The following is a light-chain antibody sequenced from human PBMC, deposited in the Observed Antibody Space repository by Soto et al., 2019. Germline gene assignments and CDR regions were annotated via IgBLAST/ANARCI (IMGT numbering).Light chain of an antibody. CDR3: QQSYNTPRT. J-gene: IGKJ2*01. CDR1: QGIRND. CDR2: AAS. V-gene: IGKV1-6*01. Sequence: AIQMTQSPSSLSASVGDRVTITCRASQGIRNDLGWFQQKPGKAPNLLIYAASSLQSGVPSRFSGSGSGTDFSLTISSLQPEDFATYYCQQSYNTPRTFGQGTKLEIK.